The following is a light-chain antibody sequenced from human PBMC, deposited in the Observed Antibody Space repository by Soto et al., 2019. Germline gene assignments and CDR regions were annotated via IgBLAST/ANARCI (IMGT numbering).Light chain of an antibody. CDR1: SSDIGAGFD. V-gene: IGLV1-40*01. CDR3: HSYENSRTGFYV. Sequence: QSVLTQPPSVSGAPGQRVTISCTGSSSDIGAGFDVHWYQHLPGTAPKLLIYGNTNRPSGVPGRFSGSKSGTSASLVITGLQAEDEADYYCHSYENSRTGFYVFGTGTKLTVL. CDR2: GNT. J-gene: IGLJ1*01.